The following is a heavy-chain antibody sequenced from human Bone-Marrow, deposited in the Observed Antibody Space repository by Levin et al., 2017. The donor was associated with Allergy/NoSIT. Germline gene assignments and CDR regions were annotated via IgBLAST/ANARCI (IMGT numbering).Heavy chain of an antibody. V-gene: IGHV3-30*03. CDR3: ARSIAPGGYSDY. CDR2: ISYDRSRA. CDR1: GFSFSSYG. Sequence: GESLKISCAASGFSFSSYGMQWVRQAPGKGLEWVALISYDRSRAYYADSVKGRFTISRDNSGKTLFLQMNSLRAEDTALYYCARSIAPGGYSDYWGQGTLVTVSS. D-gene: IGHD5-12*01. J-gene: IGHJ4*02.